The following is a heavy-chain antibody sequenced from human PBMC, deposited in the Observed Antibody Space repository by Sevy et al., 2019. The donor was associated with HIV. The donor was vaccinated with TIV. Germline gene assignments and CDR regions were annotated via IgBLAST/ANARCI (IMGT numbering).Heavy chain of an antibody. J-gene: IGHJ5*02. D-gene: IGHD2-8*01. CDR3: TRNGGAFDNGFDP. CDR1: GFTFSSYS. CDR2: ISSSGSSI. V-gene: IGHV3-21*01. Sequence: GGSLRLSCAASGFTFSSYSMNWVRQAPGKGLEWVSSISSSGSSIYYADSVKGRFTISRDNAKNSLNLQMNSLRAEDTAVYYCTRNGGAFDNGFDPWGQGTLVTVSS.